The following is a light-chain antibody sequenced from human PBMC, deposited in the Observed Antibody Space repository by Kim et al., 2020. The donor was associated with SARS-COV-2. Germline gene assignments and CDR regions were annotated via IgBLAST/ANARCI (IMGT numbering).Light chain of an antibody. V-gene: IGLV1-44*01. Sequence: QSVLTQAPSASGTPGQRLTISWSGSSSNIGSNSVNWYQQFPGAAPKLLIYSNTHRPSGVPDRFSGSKSGTSASLAISGLQSEDETDYYCAAWDDSLNVPVFGGGTQLTVL. CDR3: AAWDDSLNVPV. CDR2: SNT. CDR1: SSNIGSNS. J-gene: IGLJ3*02.